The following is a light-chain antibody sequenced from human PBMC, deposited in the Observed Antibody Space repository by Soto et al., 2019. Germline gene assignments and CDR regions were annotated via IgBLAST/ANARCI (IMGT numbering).Light chain of an antibody. CDR1: QNVGNN. Sequence: EIVLTQSPATLSVSPGERATLSCRASQNVGNNLVWYQQKPGQAPRLLIYGTSNRATGIPDRISGSRSGTEFTLTISSLQSEDFGVYYCQQFEDWPTFGQGTKVDIK. J-gene: IGKJ1*01. CDR2: GTS. CDR3: QQFEDWPT. V-gene: IGKV3-15*01.